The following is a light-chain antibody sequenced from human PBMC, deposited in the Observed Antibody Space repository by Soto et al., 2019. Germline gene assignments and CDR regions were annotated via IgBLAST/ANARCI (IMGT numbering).Light chain of an antibody. CDR2: DAY. Sequence: EIVLTQSPATLSLSPGERATLSCRASQSVSSYLAWYQQKPGQAPRLLIYDAYNRATGIPARFSGSGSGTDFTLTISSLEPEDFAVYYCQQRSNWPRYTFGQGTKLDIK. J-gene: IGKJ2*01. V-gene: IGKV3-11*01. CDR3: QQRSNWPRYT. CDR1: QSVSSY.